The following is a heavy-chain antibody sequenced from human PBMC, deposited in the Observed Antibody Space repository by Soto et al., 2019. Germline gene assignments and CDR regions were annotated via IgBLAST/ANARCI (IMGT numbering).Heavy chain of an antibody. Sequence: QVQLQESGPGLVKPSETLSLTCTVSGGSISSYYWSWIRQPPGKGLEWIGYIYYSGSTNYNPSLKRRVTISVDTSKNQFALKLSSVTAADTAVYYCARVMVYGDYNWFDPWGQGTLVTVSS. V-gene: IGHV4-59*01. CDR2: IYYSGST. J-gene: IGHJ5*02. CDR1: GGSISSYY. D-gene: IGHD4-17*01. CDR3: ARVMVYGDYNWFDP.